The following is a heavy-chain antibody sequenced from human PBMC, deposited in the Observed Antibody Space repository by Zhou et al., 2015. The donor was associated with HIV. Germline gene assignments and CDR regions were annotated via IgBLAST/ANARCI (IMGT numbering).Heavy chain of an antibody. CDR2: IIPIFGTA. CDR1: GGTFSSYA. V-gene: IGHV1-69*12. Sequence: QVQLVQSGAEVKKPGSSVKVSCKASGGTFSSYAISWVRQAPGQGLEWMGGIIPIFGTANYAQKFQGRVTITADESTSTAYMELSSLRSEDTAVYYCARGATPRYSSSWYPSAEYFQHWGQGTLVTVSS. D-gene: IGHD6-13*01. J-gene: IGHJ1*01. CDR3: ARGATPRYSSSWYPSAEYFQH.